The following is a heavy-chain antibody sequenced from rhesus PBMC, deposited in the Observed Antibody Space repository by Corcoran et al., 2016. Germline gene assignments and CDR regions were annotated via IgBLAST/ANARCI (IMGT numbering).Heavy chain of an antibody. V-gene: IGHV4S10*01. CDR2: IYGSSTST. CDR3: ARWLSN. CDR1: GGSISDSYR. J-gene: IGHJ4*01. Sequence: QVQLQESGPGVVKPLETLSLTCAVSGGSISDSYRWSWIRQPPGKGLEWIGYIYGSSTSTNYNPSLKSRVTISKDTSKNQFSLTLSSVTAADTAVYYCARWLSNWGQGVLVTVSS. D-gene: IGHD2-33*01.